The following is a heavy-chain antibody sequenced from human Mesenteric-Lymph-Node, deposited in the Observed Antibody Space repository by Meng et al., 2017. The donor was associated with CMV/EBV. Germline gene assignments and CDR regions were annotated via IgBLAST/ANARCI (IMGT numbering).Heavy chain of an antibody. D-gene: IGHD2-2*01. J-gene: IGHJ4*02. CDR3: ARHVSYCSSTSCYRLDYFDY. CDR1: GYSFTSYW. CDR2: IYPGDSDT. V-gene: IGHV5-51*01. Sequence: GGSLRLSCKGSGYSFTSYWIGWLRQMPGKGLEWMGIIYPGDSDTRYSPSFQGQVTISADKSISTAYLQWSSLKASDTAMYYCARHVSYCSSTSCYRLDYFDYWGQGTLVTVSS.